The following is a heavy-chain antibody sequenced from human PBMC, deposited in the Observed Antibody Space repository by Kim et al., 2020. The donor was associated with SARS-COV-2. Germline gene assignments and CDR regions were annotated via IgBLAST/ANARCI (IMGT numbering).Heavy chain of an antibody. D-gene: IGHD1-7*01. CDR2: IDAGNGNS. J-gene: IGHJ4*02. V-gene: IGHV1-3*01. CDR1: GYTFTKYE. Sequence: ASVKVSCKASGYTFTKYEIHWVRQAPGQTLEWRAWIDAGNGNSGSAQKVQGRVTITRDTSASAAYMELSSLTSEDTAVYYCASETGTGMTHFDYWGRGT. CDR3: ASETGTGMTHFDY.